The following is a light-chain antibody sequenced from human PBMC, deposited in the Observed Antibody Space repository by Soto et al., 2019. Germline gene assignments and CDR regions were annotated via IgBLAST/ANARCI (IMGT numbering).Light chain of an antibody. J-gene: IGKJ1*01. CDR3: QHYSAYSPWT. Sequence: DIQMTQSPSTLSASVGDRVTITCRASQSVDTWLAWFQQKPGRAPNVVIYKASNLESGVPSRFSGRGSGTEFTLTISSLQPDDFATYYCQHYSAYSPWTFGQGTKVEIK. CDR1: QSVDTW. V-gene: IGKV1-5*03. CDR2: KAS.